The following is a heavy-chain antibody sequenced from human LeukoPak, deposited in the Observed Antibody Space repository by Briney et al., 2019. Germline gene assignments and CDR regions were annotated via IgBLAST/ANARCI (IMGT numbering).Heavy chain of an antibody. CDR1: GFTFSIYA. CDR2: ISASGGNT. J-gene: IGHJ6*02. D-gene: IGHD2-2*01. Sequence: GALRLSCAASGFTFSIYAMSWVRQAPGKGLEWVSVISASGGNTYYADSVKGRFTISRDNSKNTLYLQMNSLRADDTAVYFCAKGGIVVVPAARPMDVWGQGTTVTVS. V-gene: IGHV3-23*01. CDR3: AKGGIVVVPAARPMDV.